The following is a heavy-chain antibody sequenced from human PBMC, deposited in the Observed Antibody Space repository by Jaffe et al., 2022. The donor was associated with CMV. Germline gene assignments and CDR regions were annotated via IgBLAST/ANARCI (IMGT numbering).Heavy chain of an antibody. CDR1: GFTFSSYE. D-gene: IGHD4-17*01. CDR2: ISSSGSTI. J-gene: IGHJ6*04. CDR3: AREGLAVTTFGMDV. Sequence: EVQLVESGGGLVQPGGSLRLSCAASGFTFSSYEMNWVRQAPGKGLEWVSYISSSGSTIYYADSVKGRFTISRDNAKNSLYLQMNSLRAEDTAVYYCAREGLAVTTFGMDVWGKGTTVTVSS. V-gene: IGHV3-48*03.